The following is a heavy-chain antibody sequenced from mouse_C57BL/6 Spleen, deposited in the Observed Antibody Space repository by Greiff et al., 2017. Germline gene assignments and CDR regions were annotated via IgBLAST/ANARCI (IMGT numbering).Heavy chain of an antibody. CDR2: IYPGDGDT. J-gene: IGHJ3*01. Sequence: VKLQQSGPELVKPGASVKISCKASGYAFSSSWMNWVKQRPGKGREWIGRIYPGDGDTNYNGKFKGKATLTADKSSSTAYMQRSSLTSEDSAVYFCALTGTGTWFAYWGQGTLVTVSA. D-gene: IGHD4-1*01. CDR3: ALTGTGTWFAY. V-gene: IGHV1-82*01. CDR1: GYAFSSSW.